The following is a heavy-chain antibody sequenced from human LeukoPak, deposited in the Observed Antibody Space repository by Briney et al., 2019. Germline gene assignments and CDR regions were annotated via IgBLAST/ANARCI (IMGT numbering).Heavy chain of an antibody. D-gene: IGHD3-3*01. CDR2: ISRRGGTT. J-gene: IGHJ4*02. CDR3: AKSNAFWSGYDATVYYFDF. Sequence: PGGSLRLSCAASGFTFSTYAMSWVRQAPGKGLEWVSSISRRGGTTYYADSVKGRFTISRDNSKNTLYLQMNSLRADDTAVYYCAKSNAFWSGYDATVYYFDFWGQGTLVTVSS. V-gene: IGHV3-23*01. CDR1: GFTFSTYA.